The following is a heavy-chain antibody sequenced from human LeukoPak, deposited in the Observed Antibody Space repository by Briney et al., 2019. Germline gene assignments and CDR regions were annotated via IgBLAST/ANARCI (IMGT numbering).Heavy chain of an antibody. D-gene: IGHD3-10*02. CDR1: GFTFNSYS. Sequence: GGSLRLSCAASGFTFNSYSMNWVRQAPGKGLEWVSSINNSSSYIYYADSLKGRFTISRDNDKNSLYLQMNSLRAEDTAVYYCARERTPLFGSMDVWGKGTTVTVSS. V-gene: IGHV3-21*01. J-gene: IGHJ6*04. CDR3: ARERTPLFGSMDV. CDR2: INNSSSYI.